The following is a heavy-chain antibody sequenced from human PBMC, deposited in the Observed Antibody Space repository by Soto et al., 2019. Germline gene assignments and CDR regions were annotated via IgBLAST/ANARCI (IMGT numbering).Heavy chain of an antibody. CDR1: GYTFTSYA. CDR2: INAGNGNT. J-gene: IGHJ4*02. CDR3: ARGLNGYLHYFDY. D-gene: IGHD5-18*01. V-gene: IGHV1-3*01. Sequence: QVQLVQSGAEVKKPGASVKVSCKASGYTFTSYAMHWVRQAPGQRLEWMGWINAGNGNTKYSQKFQGRVTITRDTSASTSYMELSSLRSEDTTVYYCARGLNGYLHYFDYWGQGTPFTVSS.